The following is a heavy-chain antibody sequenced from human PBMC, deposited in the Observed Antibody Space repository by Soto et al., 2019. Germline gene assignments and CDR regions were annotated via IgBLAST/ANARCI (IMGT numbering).Heavy chain of an antibody. CDR3: ARVASNSFYDY. J-gene: IGHJ4*02. CDR2: INPNSGGT. D-gene: IGHD2-15*01. CDR1: GYTFTGYY. Sequence: ASVKVSCKASGYTFTGYYMHWVRQAPGQGLEWMGWINPNSGGTNYAQKFQGWVTMTRDTSISTAYMELSRLRSDDTAVYYGARVASNSFYDYWGQGTLVTVSS. V-gene: IGHV1-2*04.